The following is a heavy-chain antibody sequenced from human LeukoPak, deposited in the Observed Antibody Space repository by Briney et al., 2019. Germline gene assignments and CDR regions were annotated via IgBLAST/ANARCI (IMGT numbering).Heavy chain of an antibody. Sequence: QSGGSLRLSCATSGFSFSSYGMSWVRQAPGKGLEWVSSISGLSGRTYYADSVKGRFTISRDNSKNTLYLQMNSLRAEDTAVYYCAKPKGIAAAGSGGIDYWGQGTLVTVSS. J-gene: IGHJ4*02. V-gene: IGHV3-23*01. CDR2: ISGLSGRT. CDR3: AKPKGIAAAGSGGIDY. CDR1: GFSFSSYG. D-gene: IGHD6-13*01.